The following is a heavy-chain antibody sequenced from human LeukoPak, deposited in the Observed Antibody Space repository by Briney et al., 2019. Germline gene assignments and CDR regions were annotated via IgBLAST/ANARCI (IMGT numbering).Heavy chain of an antibody. Sequence: PGGSLRLSCTASGFTFRDYVMNWVRQAPGKGLEWVGFIRSRGYGGTTEYAASVKGRFTISRDYSKSIAYLQMNSLKNEDTAVYYCTRALRYSYGPFDYWGQGTRVTVSS. CDR2: IRSRGYGGTT. CDR1: GFTFRDYV. J-gene: IGHJ4*02. D-gene: IGHD5-18*01. CDR3: TRALRYSYGPFDY. V-gene: IGHV3-49*04.